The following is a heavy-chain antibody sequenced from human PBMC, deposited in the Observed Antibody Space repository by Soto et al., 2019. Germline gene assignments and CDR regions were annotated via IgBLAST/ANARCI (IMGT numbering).Heavy chain of an antibody. CDR1: GGSISSYY. CDR3: ARVSRIGYCSSNSCRTYYYYYYMDV. CDR2: IYYSGST. V-gene: IGHV4-59*01. J-gene: IGHJ6*03. D-gene: IGHD2-2*01. Sequence: SEALSLTCTVSGGSISSYYWSWIRQPPGKGLEWIGYIYYSGSTNYNPSLKSRVTISVDTSKNQFSLKLSSVTAADTAVYYCARVSRIGYCSSNSCRTYYYYYYMDVWGKGTKVIVSS.